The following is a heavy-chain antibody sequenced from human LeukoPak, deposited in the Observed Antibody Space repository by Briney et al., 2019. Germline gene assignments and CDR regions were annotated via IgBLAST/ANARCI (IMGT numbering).Heavy chain of an antibody. CDR2: ISAYNGNT. D-gene: IGHD3-3*01. CDR3: ARVIITIFGVVKEPVDY. J-gene: IGHJ4*02. V-gene: IGHV1-18*01. Sequence: ASVNLSCKVSGYIFTSYGISWVRQPPGQGREWMGWISAYNGNTHYAQKLQGRVTMTTDTSTSTAYMELRSLRSDDTAVYYCARVIITIFGVVKEPVDYWGQGTLVTVSS. CDR1: GYIFTSYG.